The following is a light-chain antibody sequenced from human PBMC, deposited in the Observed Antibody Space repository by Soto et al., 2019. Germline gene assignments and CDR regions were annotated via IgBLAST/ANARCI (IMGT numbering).Light chain of an antibody. CDR1: QDISNC. CDR2: DAS. CDR3: QQYDNLLFT. Sequence: DIQMTQSPSSLSASVGDRVTITCQASQDISNCLNWYQQKPGKAPKLLIFDASNLERGVPLRFSGSGSGTHFTFTISSLQPEDIATYYCQQYDNLLFTFGPGTKVDIK. V-gene: IGKV1-33*01. J-gene: IGKJ3*01.